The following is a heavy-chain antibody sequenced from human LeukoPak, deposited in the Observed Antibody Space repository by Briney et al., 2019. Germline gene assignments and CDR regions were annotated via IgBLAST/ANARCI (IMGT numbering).Heavy chain of an antibody. Sequence: GESLKISCKGSGYSFTTYWIGWVRQMPGKGLEWMGIIYPGDSDARYSPSFQGQVTISVDKSINTAYLQWSSLKASDTAMYYCARHIAARRRSWFDPWGQGTLVTVSS. D-gene: IGHD6-6*01. CDR3: ARHIAARRRSWFDP. CDR2: IYPGDSDA. J-gene: IGHJ5*02. V-gene: IGHV5-51*01. CDR1: GYSFTTYW.